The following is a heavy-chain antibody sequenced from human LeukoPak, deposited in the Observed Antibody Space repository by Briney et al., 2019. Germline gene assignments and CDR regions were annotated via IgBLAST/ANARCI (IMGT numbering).Heavy chain of an antibody. CDR3: ATGADDAKVGY. CDR1: GASISPYY. Sequence: SETLSLTCTVSGASISPYYLTWIRQTPGKGLEWIGHRHLSGGISYNPSLWSRVTISADTSKNQFSLSLTFVNAADTAVYYCATGADDAKVGYWGQGALVSVSS. CDR2: RHLSGGI. V-gene: IGHV4-59*12. D-gene: IGHD1-26*01. J-gene: IGHJ4*02.